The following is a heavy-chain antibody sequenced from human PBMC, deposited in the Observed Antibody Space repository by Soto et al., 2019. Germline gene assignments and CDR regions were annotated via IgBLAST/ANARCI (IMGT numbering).Heavy chain of an antibody. CDR1: GGTFSSYA. V-gene: IGHV1-69*01. CDR2: IIPIFGTA. CDR3: ARSLELEWSGKFDY. J-gene: IGHJ4*02. Sequence: QVQLVQSGAEVKKPGSSVKVSCTASGGTFSSYAISWVRKAPGQGLEWMGGIIPIFGTANYAQKFQGRVTITADESTITAYMELSSLRSEDTAVYYWARSLELEWSGKFDYWGQGTLVTVSS. D-gene: IGHD3-3*01.